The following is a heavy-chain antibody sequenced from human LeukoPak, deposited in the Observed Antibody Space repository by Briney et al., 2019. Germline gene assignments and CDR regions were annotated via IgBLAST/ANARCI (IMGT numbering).Heavy chain of an antibody. J-gene: IGHJ4*02. D-gene: IGHD5-18*01. CDR3: ARAPPPSYGKYFDY. CDR2: INHSGST. Sequence: SETLSLTCAVYGENFSTYHYSWIRQSPGKGLEWIGEINHSGSTNYNPSLKSRVTISVDTSRNQFSLRLTSVTAADAAMYYCARAPPPSYGKYFDYWGQGTLVTVSS. CDR1: GENFSTYH. V-gene: IGHV4-34*01.